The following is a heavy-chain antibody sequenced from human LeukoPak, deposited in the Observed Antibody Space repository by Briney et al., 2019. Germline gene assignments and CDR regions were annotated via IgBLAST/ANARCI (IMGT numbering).Heavy chain of an antibody. CDR1: GYTFTGYY. V-gene: IGHV1-2*04. CDR3: ARDQKQSGSSGFDY. Sequence: ASVKVSCKASGYTFTGYYMHWVRQAPGQGLEWMGWINPNSGGTNYAQKFRGWVTMTRDTSISTAYMELSRLRSDDTAVYYCARDQKQSGSSGFDYWGQGTLVTVSS. D-gene: IGHD6-13*01. CDR2: INPNSGGT. J-gene: IGHJ4*02.